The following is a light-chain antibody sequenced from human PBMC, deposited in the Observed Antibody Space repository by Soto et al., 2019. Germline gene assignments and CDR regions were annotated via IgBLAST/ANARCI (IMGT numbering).Light chain of an antibody. CDR2: EVS. CDR3: SSYAGSNDFVV. V-gene: IGLV2-8*01. J-gene: IGLJ2*01. CDR1: SSDVGGYHY. Sequence: QSALTQPPSASGSPGQSVTISCTGTSSDVGGYHYVSWYQQHPGQAPKPMIYEVSKRPSGVPDRFSGSKSGNTASLTVSGLQAEDEDEYYCSSYAGSNDFVVFGGGTKVTVL.